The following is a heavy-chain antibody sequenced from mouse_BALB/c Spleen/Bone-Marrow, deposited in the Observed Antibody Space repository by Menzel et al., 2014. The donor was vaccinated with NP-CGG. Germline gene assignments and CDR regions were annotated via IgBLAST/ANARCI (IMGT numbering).Heavy chain of an antibody. CDR3: ARQEFAIYWYFDV. CDR2: IDPANGNT. D-gene: IGHD1-3*01. Sequence: VQLQQSGAELVEPGASVKLSCSASGFNIKDTYMHWVKQRPEQGLEWIGRIDPANGNTKYDPKFQDKATITADTSSNTVDLQLSSLTFEDTAVYYCARQEFAIYWYFDVWGAGTTVTVSS. J-gene: IGHJ1*01. CDR1: GFNIKDTY. V-gene: IGHV14-3*02.